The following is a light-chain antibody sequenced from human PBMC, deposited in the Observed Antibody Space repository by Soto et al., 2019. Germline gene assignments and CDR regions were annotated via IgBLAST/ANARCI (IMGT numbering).Light chain of an antibody. CDR3: QHYVERSPIT. J-gene: IGKJ5*01. Sequence: DIQMTQSPSTLSASVGDRVTITCRASQSISNWLAWYQQKPGKAPKILIYKTSSLESGVPSRFSGSGSGTDFTLTISRLEPEDFALYYCQHYVERSPITFGQGTRLEIK. CDR2: KTS. CDR1: QSISNW. V-gene: IGKV1-5*03.